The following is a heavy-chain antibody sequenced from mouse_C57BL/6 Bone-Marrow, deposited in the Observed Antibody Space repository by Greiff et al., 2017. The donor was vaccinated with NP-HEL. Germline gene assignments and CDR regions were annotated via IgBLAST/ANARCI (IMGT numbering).Heavy chain of an antibody. CDR2: IDPSDSYT. V-gene: IGHV1-69*01. Sequence: VQLQQPGAELVMPGASVKLSCKASGYTFTSYWMHWVKQRPGQGLEWIGEIDPSDSYTNYNQKFKGKSTLTVDKSSSTAYMQLSSLTSEDSAVYYCARWDYYVSSYEDAMDYWGQGTSVTVSS. J-gene: IGHJ4*01. CDR1: GYTFTSYW. CDR3: ARWDYYVSSYEDAMDY. D-gene: IGHD1-1*01.